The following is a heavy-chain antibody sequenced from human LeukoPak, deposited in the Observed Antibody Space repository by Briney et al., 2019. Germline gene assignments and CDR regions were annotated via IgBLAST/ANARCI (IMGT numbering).Heavy chain of an antibody. J-gene: IGHJ4*02. V-gene: IGHV3-48*01. CDR3: ARVQAGKWDFDY. D-gene: IGHD2-8*01. CDR1: GFAFNTYS. Sequence: TGGSLRLSCAASGFAFNTYSMNWVRQAPGKGLEWVSYIRSDSSIIYYADSVEGRFTMSRDNGKNSLYLQMNSLRVEDTAVYFCARVQAGKWDFDYWGQGTLVTVSS. CDR2: IRSDSSII.